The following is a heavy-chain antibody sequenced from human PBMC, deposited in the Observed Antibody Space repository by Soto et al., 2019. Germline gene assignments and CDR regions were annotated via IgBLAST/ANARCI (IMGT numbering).Heavy chain of an antibody. D-gene: IGHD3-9*01. V-gene: IGHV3-48*01. CDR2: ISSSSSTI. CDR1: GFTFSSYS. CDR3: GRYDDILICYYTPGYYYYYYMDV. J-gene: IGHJ6*03. Sequence: EVQLVESGGGLVQPGGSLRLSCAASGFTFSSYSMNWVRQAPGKGLEWVSYISSSSSTIYYADSVKGRFTISRDNAKNSLYLQMNSLRAEDTAVYYCGRYDDILICYYTPGYYYYYYMDVWGKGTTVTVSS.